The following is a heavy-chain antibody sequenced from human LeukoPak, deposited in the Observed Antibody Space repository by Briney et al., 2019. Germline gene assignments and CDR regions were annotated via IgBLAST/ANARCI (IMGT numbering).Heavy chain of an antibody. CDR3: ARLLSGVVVVPAALYHYYYIDV. CDR1: GYTFTSYD. D-gene: IGHD2-2*01. Sequence: ASVKVSCKASGYTFTSYDINWVRQATGQGLEWMGWMNPNSGDTGYAQKFQGRVTMTRNTSISTAYMELSSLRSEDTAVYYCARLLSGVVVVPAALYHYYYIDVWGKGTTVTVSS. J-gene: IGHJ6*03. CDR2: MNPNSGDT. V-gene: IGHV1-8*01.